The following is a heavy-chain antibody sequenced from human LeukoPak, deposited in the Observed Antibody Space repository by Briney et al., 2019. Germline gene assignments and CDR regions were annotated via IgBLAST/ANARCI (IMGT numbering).Heavy chain of an antibody. CDR1: GYTFNGYY. D-gene: IGHD5-24*01. V-gene: IGHV1-2*06. J-gene: IGHJ6*03. CDR2: VNPKSGGT. CDR3: ARGLEDYYYMDV. Sequence: ASVKVSCKASGYTFNGYYMHWVRQAPGHGLDWMGRVNPKSGGTNYAQKFQGRVTMTRDTSISTAYMELSRLRSDDTAVYYCARGLEDYYYMDVWGEGTTVTVSS.